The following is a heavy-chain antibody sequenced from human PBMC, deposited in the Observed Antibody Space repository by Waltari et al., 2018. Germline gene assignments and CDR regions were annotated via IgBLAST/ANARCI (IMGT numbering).Heavy chain of an antibody. CDR3: TSLNNYYDSSGPFDY. D-gene: IGHD3-22*01. CDR1: GFTFGDYA. V-gene: IGHV3-49*03. Sequence: EVQLVESGGGLVQPGRSLRLSCTASGFTFGDYAMSWFRQAPGKGLEWVGFIRSKAYGGTTEYAASVKGRFTISRDDSKSIAYLQMNSLKTEDTAVYYCTSLNNYYDSSGPFDYWGQGTLVTVSS. CDR2: IRSKAYGGTT. J-gene: IGHJ4*02.